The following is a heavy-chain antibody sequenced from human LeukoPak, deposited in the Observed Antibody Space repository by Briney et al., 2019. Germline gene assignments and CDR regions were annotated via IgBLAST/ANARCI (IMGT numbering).Heavy chain of an antibody. CDR3: AKGQYYYDSSGSPFDY. J-gene: IGHJ4*02. V-gene: IGHV3-9*03. D-gene: IGHD3-22*01. CDR2: ISWNGAST. CDR1: GFSFDDHG. Sequence: PGGSLRLSCAASGFSFDDHGMHWVRQAPGKGLEWVSGISWNGASTVYADSVKGRFTISRDNAKNSLYLQMNSLRAEDMALYYCAKGQYYYDSSGSPFDYWGQGTLVTVSS.